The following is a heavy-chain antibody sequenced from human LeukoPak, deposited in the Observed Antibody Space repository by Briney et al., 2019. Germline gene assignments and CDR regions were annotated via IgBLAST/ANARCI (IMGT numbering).Heavy chain of an antibody. CDR1: RFTFNSYA. CDR3: ARQLGYCSAGTCYFDS. D-gene: IGHD2-15*01. CDR2: IASGRSP. J-gene: IGHJ4*02. Sequence: GGSLRLSCAASRFTFNSYAMAWVRQAPGKGLEWVSSIASGRSPSYADSVKGRLTLSRDNAKNTLCLQMDNLRAEDTAIYYCARQLGYCSAGTCYFDSWGQGTLVAVSS. V-gene: IGHV3-23*05.